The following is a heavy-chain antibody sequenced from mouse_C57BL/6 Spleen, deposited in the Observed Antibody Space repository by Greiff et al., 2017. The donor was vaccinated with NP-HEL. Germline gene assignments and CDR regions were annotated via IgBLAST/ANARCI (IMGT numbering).Heavy chain of an antibody. CDR1: GFSLTSYG. CDR3: ASGGHSNELCAY. Sequence: QVQLKQSGPGLVAPSQSLSITCTVSGFSLTSYGVDWVRQSPGKGLEWLGVIWGVGSTNYNSALKSRLSISKDNSKSQVFLKMNSLQTDYTAMYYCASGGHSNELCAYWGQGTLVTVSA. V-gene: IGHV2-6*01. J-gene: IGHJ3*01. CDR2: IWGVGST. D-gene: IGHD2-5*01.